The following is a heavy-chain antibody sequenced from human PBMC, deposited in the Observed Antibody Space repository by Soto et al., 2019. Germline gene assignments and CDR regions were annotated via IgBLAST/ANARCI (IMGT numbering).Heavy chain of an antibody. V-gene: IGHV3-9*01. D-gene: IGHD3-3*01. CDR3: AKGRTESVLRFLEWLPPDY. Sequence: LRLSCAASGFTFDDYAMHWVRQAPGKGLEWVSGISWNSGSIGYADSAKGRFTISRDNAKNSLYLQMNSLRAEDTAVYYCAKGRTESVLRFLEWLPPDYWGQGTLVTVS. CDR2: ISWNSGSI. CDR1: GFTFDDYA. J-gene: IGHJ4*02.